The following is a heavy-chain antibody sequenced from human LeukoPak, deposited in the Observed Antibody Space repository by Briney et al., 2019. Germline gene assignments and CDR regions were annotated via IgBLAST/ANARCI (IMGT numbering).Heavy chain of an antibody. Sequence: SETLSLTCTVSGGSISSSSYYWGWIRQPPGKGLEWIGSIYYSGSTYYNPSLKSRVTISVDTSKNQFSLKLSSVTAADTAVYYCARLSYYDSSGYPRLFDYWGQGTLVTVSS. CDR1: GGSISSSSYY. J-gene: IGHJ4*02. V-gene: IGHV4-39*01. CDR2: IYYSGST. D-gene: IGHD3-22*01. CDR3: ARLSYYDSSGYPRLFDY.